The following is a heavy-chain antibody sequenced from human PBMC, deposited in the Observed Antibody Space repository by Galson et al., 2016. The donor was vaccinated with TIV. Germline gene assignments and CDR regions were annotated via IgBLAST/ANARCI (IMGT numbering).Heavy chain of an antibody. CDR2: IDWDGDK. CDR3: ARNSGHYYGMDV. J-gene: IGHJ6*02. V-gene: IGHV2-70*11. Sequence: PALVKPTQTLTLTCSFSGFSLRTSGMCVSWIRQPPGKALEWLARIDWDGDKYYNASLKTRVSISKDTSKNQVVLTMTNMDQVDTGTYYCARNSGHYYGMDVWGQGTTVIVSS. CDR1: GFSLRTSGMC.